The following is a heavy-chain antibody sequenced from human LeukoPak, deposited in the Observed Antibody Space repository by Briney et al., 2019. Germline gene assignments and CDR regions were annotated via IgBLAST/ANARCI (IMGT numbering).Heavy chain of an antibody. CDR2: IVVGSGNT. V-gene: IGHV1-58*01. D-gene: IGHD4-17*01. CDR1: GFIFSSPA. Sequence: TSVKVSCKASGFIFSSPAVQWVRQARGQRLEWIGWIVVGSGNTNYAQNFQERVTITRDMSTSTAYMELSSLRSEDTAVYYCVADCYGDCIDWGQGTLVTVSS. J-gene: IGHJ4*02. CDR3: VADCYGDCID.